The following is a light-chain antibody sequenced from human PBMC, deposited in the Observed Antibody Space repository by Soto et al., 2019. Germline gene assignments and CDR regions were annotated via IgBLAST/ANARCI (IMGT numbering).Light chain of an antibody. CDR2: DVS. Sequence: QSALTQPSSVSGSPGQSVTISCTGTSSDVGGYNYVSWYQQHQGKAPKLMIYDVSKRPSGVPDRFSGSKSGNTASLTISGLQAEDEADYYCCSYAGSYVVFGGGTQLTVL. V-gene: IGLV2-11*01. J-gene: IGLJ2*01. CDR3: CSYAGSYVV. CDR1: SSDVGGYNY.